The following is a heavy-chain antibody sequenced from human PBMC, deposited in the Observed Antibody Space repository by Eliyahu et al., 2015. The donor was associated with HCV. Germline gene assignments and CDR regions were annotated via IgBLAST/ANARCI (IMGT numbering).Heavy chain of an antibody. J-gene: IGHJ5*02. CDR1: GDSXNNRSHY. CDR2: IYYSGST. D-gene: IGHD3-3*01. Sequence: LQLQESGPGLVKPSETLSLTCTVSGDSXNNRSHYWGWIRQPPGKGLEWIGSIYYSGSTYYNPSLKSRVTISVDMSKNQFSLKLTSVTAADTAMYYCARPPSAYWGPFDPWGQGTLVTVAS. CDR3: ARPPSAYWGPFDP. V-gene: IGHV4-39*01.